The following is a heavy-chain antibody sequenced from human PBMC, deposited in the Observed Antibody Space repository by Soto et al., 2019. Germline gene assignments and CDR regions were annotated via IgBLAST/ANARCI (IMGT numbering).Heavy chain of an antibody. J-gene: IGHJ5*02. CDR1: GGTFSCYA. V-gene: IGHV1-69*01. Sequence: QVQLVQSGAEVKKPGSSVKVSCKASGGTFSCYAISWVRQAPGQGLEWMGGIIPIFGTANYAQKFQGRVTITADESTSTAYMELSSLRSEDTAVYYCARGEDDFWSGYYSWFDPWGQGTLVTVSS. CDR2: IIPIFGTA. CDR3: ARGEDDFWSGYYSWFDP. D-gene: IGHD3-3*01.